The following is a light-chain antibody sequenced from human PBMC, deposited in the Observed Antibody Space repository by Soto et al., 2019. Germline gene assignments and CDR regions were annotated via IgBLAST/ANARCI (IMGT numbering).Light chain of an antibody. J-gene: IGKJ1*01. CDR3: ELRRT. Sequence: DIQMTQSPSTLSASIGDRVTITCRASQNINNWIAWYQQKPGKAPKFLIYDASTLESGVPSRFSGSGCGTEFSLTISSLEPDDFGSYYCELRRTVGQGTKVDSK. CDR1: QNINNW. CDR2: DAS. V-gene: IGKV1-5*01.